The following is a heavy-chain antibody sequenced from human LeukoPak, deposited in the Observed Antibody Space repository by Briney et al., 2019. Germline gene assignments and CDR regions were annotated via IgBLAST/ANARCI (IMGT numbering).Heavy chain of an antibody. CDR3: ARELLWFGELFDY. V-gene: IGHV3-7*01. CDR2: IKQDGSGK. CDR1: GFTFSSYW. J-gene: IGHJ4*02. Sequence: GGSLRLSCAASGFTFSSYWMSWVRQAPGKGLEWVANIKQDGSGKYYVDSVKGRFTISRDNAKNSLYLQMNSLRAEDTAVYYCARELLWFGELFDYWGQGTLVTVSS. D-gene: IGHD3-10*01.